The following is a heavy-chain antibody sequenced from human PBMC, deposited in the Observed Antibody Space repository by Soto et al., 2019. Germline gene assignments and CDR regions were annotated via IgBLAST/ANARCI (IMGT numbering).Heavy chain of an antibody. CDR2: IYYSGST. CDR1: GDSVSSGFYY. Sequence: PSETLSLTCSVSGDSVSSGFYYWSWIRQPPGKGLEWIGYIYYSGSTNYNPSLKSRVTISVDTSKNQFSLKLSSVTAADTAVYYCARDMAVAGVNWFDPWGQGTLVTVSS. CDR3: ARDMAVAGVNWFDP. D-gene: IGHD6-19*01. V-gene: IGHV4-61*01. J-gene: IGHJ5*02.